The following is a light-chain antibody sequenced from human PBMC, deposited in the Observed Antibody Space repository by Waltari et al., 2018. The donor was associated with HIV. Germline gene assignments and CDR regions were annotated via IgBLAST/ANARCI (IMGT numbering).Light chain of an antibody. CDR1: QTIRMY. Sequence: DIQMTQSPSSLSASVGDTLTINCRSSQTIRMYLNWYQQGPGAVPKLLISSVSALQSGVSSRVSGRGSGTDFTLTITNLQPGDVGTYFCQQTFSLPITFGGGTNVEI. CDR3: QQTFSLPIT. CDR2: SVS. V-gene: IGKV1-39*01. J-gene: IGKJ4*01.